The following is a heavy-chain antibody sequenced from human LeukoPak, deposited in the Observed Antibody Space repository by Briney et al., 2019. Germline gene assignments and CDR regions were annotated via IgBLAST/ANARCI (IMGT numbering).Heavy chain of an antibody. CDR3: ARTYSGTSDY. CDR1: SGSINNYY. D-gene: IGHD1-26*01. V-gene: IGHV4-59*01. Sequence: SETLSLTCTVSSGSINNYYWSWIRQPPGKGLEWIGYIYHSGSTNYNPSLKSRVTISIDTSKNQFSLKLSSVTAADTAMYYCARTYSGTSDYWGQGTLITVSS. J-gene: IGHJ4*02. CDR2: IYHSGST.